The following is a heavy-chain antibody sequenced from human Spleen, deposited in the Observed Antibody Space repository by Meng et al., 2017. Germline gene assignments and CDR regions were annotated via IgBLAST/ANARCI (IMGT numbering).Heavy chain of an antibody. D-gene: IGHD5-18*01. CDR3: AREVDTAMGRFDY. J-gene: IGHJ4*02. CDR2: INHSGSTT. Sequence: SETLSLTCAVYGGSFSTYYWSWIRQPPGKGLEWIGQINHSGSTTNYNPSLKSRVTISVDASKNQFSLKLISVTAAETAVYYCAREVDTAMGRFDYWGQGTLVTVSS. CDR1: GGSFSTYY. V-gene: IGHV4-34*01.